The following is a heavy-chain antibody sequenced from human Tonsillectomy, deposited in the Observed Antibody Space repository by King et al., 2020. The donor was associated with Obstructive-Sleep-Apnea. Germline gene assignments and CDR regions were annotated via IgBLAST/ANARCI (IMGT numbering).Heavy chain of an antibody. CDR1: GGSISSGGYY. Sequence: QLQESGPGLVKPSQTLSLTCTVSGGSISSGGYYWSWIRQHPGKGLEWIGYIFYSGSTYYNPSLKSRVIISVDTSKKQFSLKLSSVTAADTAVYYCAGANMLTGYSPNWFDPWGQGTLVTVSS. V-gene: IGHV4-31*03. J-gene: IGHJ5*02. D-gene: IGHD3-9*01. CDR2: IFYSGST. CDR3: AGANMLTGYSPNWFDP.